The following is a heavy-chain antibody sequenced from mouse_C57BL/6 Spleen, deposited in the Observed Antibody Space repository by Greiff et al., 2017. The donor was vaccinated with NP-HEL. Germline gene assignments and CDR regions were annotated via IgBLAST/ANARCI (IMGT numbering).Heavy chain of an antibody. CDR3: ARPHYYGSSSFAY. V-gene: IGHV1-69*01. Sequence: QVHVKQPGAELVMPGASVKLSCKASGYTFTSYWMHWVKQRPGQGLEWIGEIDPSDSYTNYNQKFKGKSTLTVDKSSSTAYMQLSSLTSEDSAVYYCARPHYYGSSSFAYWGQGTLVTVSA. CDR2: IDPSDSYT. D-gene: IGHD1-1*01. CDR1: GYTFTSYW. J-gene: IGHJ3*01.